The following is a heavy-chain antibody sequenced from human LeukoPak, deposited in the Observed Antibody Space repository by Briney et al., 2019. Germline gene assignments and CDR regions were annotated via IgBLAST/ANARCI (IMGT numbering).Heavy chain of an antibody. V-gene: IGHV3-21*01. CDR3: ANNLTDVDTAMVSDY. J-gene: IGHJ4*02. D-gene: IGHD5-18*01. CDR1: GFTFSIYS. CDR2: ISNSSSYI. Sequence: GGSLRLSCAASGFTFSIYSMNWGREGPGGGLWCVSSISNSSSYIYYAVSVKGRFTISRDNAKNSLYLKMNSLRAEDTAVYYCANNLTDVDTAMVSDYWGQGTLVTVSS.